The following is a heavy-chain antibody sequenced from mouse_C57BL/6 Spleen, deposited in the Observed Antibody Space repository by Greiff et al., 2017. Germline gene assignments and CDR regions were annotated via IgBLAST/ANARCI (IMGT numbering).Heavy chain of an antibody. CDR1: GFTFSSYG. Sequence: DVKLVESGGDLVKPGGSLKLSCAASGFTFSSYGMSWVRQTPDKRLEWVATISSGGSYTYYPDSVKGRFTIARDNAKNTLYLQMSSLKSEDTAMYYCARRLGDYGSSCFDYWGQGTTLTVSS. J-gene: IGHJ2*01. CDR2: ISSGGSYT. CDR3: ARRLGDYGSSCFDY. D-gene: IGHD1-1*01. V-gene: IGHV5-6*02.